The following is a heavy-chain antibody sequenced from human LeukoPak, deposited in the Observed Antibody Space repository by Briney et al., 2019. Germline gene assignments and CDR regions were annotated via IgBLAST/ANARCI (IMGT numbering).Heavy chain of an antibody. CDR1: GGTFSSYA. CDR3: AREGSIHSNDY. CDR2: IIPIFGTA. V-gene: IGHV1-69*05. J-gene: IGHJ4*02. D-gene: IGHD2-15*01. Sequence: GSSAKVSCKASGGTFSSYAISWVRQAPGQGLEWMGRIIPIFGTANYAQKFQGRVTITTDESTSTAYMELSSLRSEDTAVYYCAREGSIHSNDYWGQGTLVTVSS.